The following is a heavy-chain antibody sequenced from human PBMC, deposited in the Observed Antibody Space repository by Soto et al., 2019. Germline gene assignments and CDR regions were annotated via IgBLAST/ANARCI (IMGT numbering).Heavy chain of an antibody. D-gene: IGHD5-18*01. Sequence: PSETLSLTCTVSGGSITSSNYYCSWICQSPGEGLEWIGHIYSSGSAYYNPSLMSRVSMSIDTSKNQFSLSLNSVTVADTAVYFCDRELRGYSYGPAEVFWGRGTLVTVSS. CDR1: GGSITSSNYY. CDR3: DRELRGYSYGPAEVF. CDR2: IYSSGSA. J-gene: IGHJ4*02. V-gene: IGHV4-30-4*01.